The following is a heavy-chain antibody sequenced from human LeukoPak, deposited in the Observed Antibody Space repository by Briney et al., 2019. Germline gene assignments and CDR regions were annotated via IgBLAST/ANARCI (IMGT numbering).Heavy chain of an antibody. CDR1: GGSISSYY. J-gene: IGHJ5*02. V-gene: IGHV4-4*07. CDR2: IYTSGST. D-gene: IGHD5-18*01. Sequence: SEALSLTCTVSGGSISSYYWSWIRQPAGKGLEWIGRIYTSGSTNYNPSLKSRVTMSVDTSKNQFSLKLSSVTAADTAVYYCAREGIQLWFNLFDPWGQGTLVTVSS. CDR3: AREGIQLWFNLFDP.